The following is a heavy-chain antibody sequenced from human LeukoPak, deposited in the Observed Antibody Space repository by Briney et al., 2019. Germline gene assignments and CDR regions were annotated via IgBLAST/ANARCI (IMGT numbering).Heavy chain of an antibody. V-gene: IGHV3-30*02. CDR2: IRYDGSNK. J-gene: IGHJ4*02. D-gene: IGHD2-2*01. CDR3: ATPPTKYQLPDLSDY. CDR1: GFTFSSYG. Sequence: GGSLRLSCAASGFTFSSYGMHWVRQAPGKGLEWVAFIRYDGSNKYYADSVKGRFTISRDNSKNTLYLQMNSLRAEDTAVYYCATPPTKYQLPDLSDYWGQGTLVTVSS.